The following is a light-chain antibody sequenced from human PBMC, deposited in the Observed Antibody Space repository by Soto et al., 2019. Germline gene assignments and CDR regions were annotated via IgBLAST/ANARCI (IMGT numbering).Light chain of an antibody. Sequence: EKVMTQSPATLSVSPGERATLSCRASQTVKTRLAWYQQKPGQAPRLLIYDAFTRATGIPARFSGSASGTEFTLTISSLQSEDFAVYYCQQYDEWPLPFGGGTKVEIK. V-gene: IGKV3-15*01. CDR1: QTVKTR. CDR3: QQYDEWPLP. CDR2: DAF. J-gene: IGKJ4*01.